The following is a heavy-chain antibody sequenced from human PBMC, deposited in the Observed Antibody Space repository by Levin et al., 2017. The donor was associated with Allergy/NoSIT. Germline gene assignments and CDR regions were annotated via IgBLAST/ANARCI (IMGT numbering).Heavy chain of an antibody. V-gene: IGHV4-39*07. CDR3: VAVNQRRGGTIDY. CDR2: IHYTGSK. CDR1: GDSISSEGVY. J-gene: IGHJ4*01. D-gene: IGHD1-1*01. Sequence: SETLSLTCTVSGDSISSEGVYWGWIRQSPGTGLECIANIHYTGSKFYNPSLKSRVTISMDTSRSHFSLNLTPVTAADTAMYYCVAVNQRRGGTIDYWGRGTLVTVSS.